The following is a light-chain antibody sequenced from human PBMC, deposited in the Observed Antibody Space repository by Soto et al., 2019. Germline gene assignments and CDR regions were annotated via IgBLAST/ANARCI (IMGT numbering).Light chain of an antibody. CDR3: QQYYSTPRT. J-gene: IGKJ1*01. CDR1: QSVSSN. V-gene: IGKV3-15*01. Sequence: EIVMTQSPATLSVSPGGRATLSCRASQSVSSNLAWYQQKPGQSPRLLIYGASTRATGFPARFSGSGSGTEFTLTISSLQSEDFAVYYCQQYYSTPRTFGHGTRVEIK. CDR2: GAS.